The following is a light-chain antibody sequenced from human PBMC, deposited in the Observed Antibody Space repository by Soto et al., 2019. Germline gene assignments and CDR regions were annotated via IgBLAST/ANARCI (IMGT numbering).Light chain of an antibody. CDR2: AAS. CDR3: QEYDVVPLT. CDR1: QDIRNY. Sequence: DIQMTQSPSSLSASVGDRVTITCRASQDIRNYLAWYQQKPGKIPELLIYAASTFRSGVPSRFSGSGYGTYFTLTITTLQPEDVATYYCQEYDVVPLTFGGGTKVEIK. V-gene: IGKV1-27*01. J-gene: IGKJ4*01.